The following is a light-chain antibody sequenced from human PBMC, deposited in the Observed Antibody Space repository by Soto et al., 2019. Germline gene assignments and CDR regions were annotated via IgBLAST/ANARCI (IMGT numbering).Light chain of an antibody. CDR2: DVN. J-gene: IGLJ2*01. CDR1: SSDIGGYNY. CDR3: SSYAGTNTLVL. Sequence: QSALTQPASVSGSPGQSITISFTGTSSDIGGYNYVSWFQQHPGKAPKLIIYDVNNRPSGVSNRFSGSKSGTTASLAISGLQAEDEAEYFCSSYAGTNTLVLFGGGTKLTVL. V-gene: IGLV2-14*01.